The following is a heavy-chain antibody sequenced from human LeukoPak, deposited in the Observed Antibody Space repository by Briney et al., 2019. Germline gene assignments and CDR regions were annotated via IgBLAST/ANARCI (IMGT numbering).Heavy chain of an antibody. Sequence: PGGSLRLSCSASGFTFKNAWMSWVRQAPGKGLEWMASIIQDGSEKYYVDSVKGRFTISRDNAKNSLDLQMNSLRAEDTAVYYCARGVTTSDYWGHGTLVTVSS. CDR3: ARGVTTSDY. J-gene: IGHJ4*01. CDR2: IIQDGSEK. D-gene: IGHD3-22*01. V-gene: IGHV3-7*04. CDR1: GFTFKNAW.